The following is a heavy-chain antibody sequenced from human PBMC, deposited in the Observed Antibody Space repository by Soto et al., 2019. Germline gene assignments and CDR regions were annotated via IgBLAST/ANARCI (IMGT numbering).Heavy chain of an antibody. J-gene: IGHJ5*02. CDR3: ARLPCSGGSCYSTDWVWFDP. CDR1: GGSISSSSYN. D-gene: IGHD2-15*01. Sequence: SETLSLTCTVSGGSISSSSYNWGWIRQPPGKGLEWIGSIYYSGSTYYNPSLKSRVTISGDTSKNQFSLKLSSVTAADTAVYSCARLPCSGGSCYSTDWVWFDPWGQGTLVTVSS. CDR2: IYYSGST. V-gene: IGHV4-39*01.